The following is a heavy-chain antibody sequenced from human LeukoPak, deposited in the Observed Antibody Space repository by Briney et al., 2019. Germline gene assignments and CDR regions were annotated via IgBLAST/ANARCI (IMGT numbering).Heavy chain of an antibody. Sequence: GGSLRLSCAASGFTVSSNYMSWVRQAPGQGLEWVSVIYSGGSTYYADSVKGRFTISRDNSKNTLYLQMNSLRAEDTAVYYCARSSASRLRFLEGGAFDIWGQGTMVTVSS. CDR2: IYSGGST. CDR1: GFTVSSNY. J-gene: IGHJ3*02. D-gene: IGHD3-3*01. V-gene: IGHV3-53*01. CDR3: ARSSASRLRFLEGGAFDI.